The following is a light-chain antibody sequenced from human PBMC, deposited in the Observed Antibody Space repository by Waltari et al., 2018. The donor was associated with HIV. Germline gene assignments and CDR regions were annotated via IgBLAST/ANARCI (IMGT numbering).Light chain of an antibody. V-gene: IGLV1-51*01. Sequence: QSVLTQPPSVSAAPGQKVTISCSGSHSNIGNNFVSWYQHLPGTAPNLLIYENNRRPSRIPDRFSASKTGTSATLGITGLQTGDEAIYYCATWDNSLRAMFGGGTKLTVL. CDR2: ENN. CDR1: HSNIGNNF. J-gene: IGLJ3*02. CDR3: ATWDNSLRAM.